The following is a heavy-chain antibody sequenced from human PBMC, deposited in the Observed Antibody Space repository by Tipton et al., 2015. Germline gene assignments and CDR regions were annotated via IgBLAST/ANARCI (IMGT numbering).Heavy chain of an antibody. D-gene: IGHD3-10*01. J-gene: IGHJ4*02. CDR3: ARHRGVGGLADY. CDR1: AYSISSDYY. CDR2: IYYTGNT. V-gene: IGHV4-61*01. Sequence: TLSLTCAVSAYSISSDYYWGWIRQPPGKGLEWIGYIYYTGNTNYHASLRSRVTISLDTSKKQFSLMLTSVTAADTAVYYCARHRGVGGLADYWGRGTLVTVSP.